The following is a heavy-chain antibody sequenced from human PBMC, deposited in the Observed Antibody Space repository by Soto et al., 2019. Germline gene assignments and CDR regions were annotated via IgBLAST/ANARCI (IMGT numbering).Heavy chain of an antibody. J-gene: IGHJ4*02. V-gene: IGHV4-31*03. Sequence: QVQLQESGPGLVKPSQTLSLTCTVSGGSISSGGYYWSWIRQHPGKGLEWIGYIYYSGSTYYNPSGRSRFTMSVDRCKTQSVLRLSSVSAAETAVYYCARVDGVGWFGELLYYFDYWGQGTLVTVSS. CDR3: ARVDGVGWFGELLYYFDY. D-gene: IGHD3-10*01. CDR1: GGSISSGGYY. CDR2: IYYSGST.